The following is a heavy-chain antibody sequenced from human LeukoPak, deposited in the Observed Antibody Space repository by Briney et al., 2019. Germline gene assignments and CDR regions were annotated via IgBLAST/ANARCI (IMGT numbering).Heavy chain of an antibody. D-gene: IGHD1-26*01. J-gene: IGHJ4*02. Sequence: SETLSLTCTVSSGSISSYYWSWIRQPPGKGLEWIGYIYYSGSTYYNPSLKSRVTISVGTSKNQFSLKLSSVTAADTAVYYCARETGGFDYWGQGTLVTVSS. CDR1: SGSISSYY. CDR3: ARETGGFDY. CDR2: IYYSGST. V-gene: IGHV4-59*12.